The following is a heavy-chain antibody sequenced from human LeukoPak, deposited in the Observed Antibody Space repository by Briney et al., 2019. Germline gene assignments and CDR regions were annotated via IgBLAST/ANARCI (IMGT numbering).Heavy chain of an antibody. D-gene: IGHD3-3*01. CDR3: AKDSEGLEWLPFTGFDY. CDR1: GFTFSRYW. J-gene: IGHJ4*02. V-gene: IGHV3-7*03. CDR2: IKQDGSEK. Sequence: GGSLRLSCGASGFTFSRYWMTWVRQAPGKGLEWVATIKQDGSEKYYVDSVKGRFTISRDNAKDSLYLQMNSLRAEDTAVYYCAKDSEGLEWLPFTGFDYWGQGTLVTVSS.